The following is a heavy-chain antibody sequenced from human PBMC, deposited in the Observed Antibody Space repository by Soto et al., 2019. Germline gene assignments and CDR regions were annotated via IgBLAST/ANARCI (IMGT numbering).Heavy chain of an antibody. CDR3: ARVGPWVPYYYDSSPYTFENWFDP. Sequence: SETLSLTCAVSAFSVSSGYYCCCLRHPPGKGVGGFGRIYHGGGTYYNPSLNSRVTLSIDMTNNHVSLILKSVTAADTAVYYCARVGPWVPYYYDSSPYTFENWFDPWGQGTLVTVSS. J-gene: IGHJ5*02. CDR1: AFSVSSGYY. D-gene: IGHD3-22*01. V-gene: IGHV4-38-2*01. CDR2: IYHGGGT.